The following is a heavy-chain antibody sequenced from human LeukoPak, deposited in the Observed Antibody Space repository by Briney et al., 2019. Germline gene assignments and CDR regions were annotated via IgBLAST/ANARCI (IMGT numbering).Heavy chain of an antibody. CDR2: ISYDGSNK. V-gene: IGHV3-30*04. CDR1: GFTFSTYA. CDR3: AKSTHSSGYGDSFDI. Sequence: PGGSLRLSCAASGFTFSTYAMHWVRQAPGKGLEWVAVISYDGSNKYYADSVKGRFTISRDNSKNTLYLQMNSLRAEDTAVYYCAKSTHSSGYGDSFDIWGQGTMVTVSS. D-gene: IGHD3-22*01. J-gene: IGHJ3*02.